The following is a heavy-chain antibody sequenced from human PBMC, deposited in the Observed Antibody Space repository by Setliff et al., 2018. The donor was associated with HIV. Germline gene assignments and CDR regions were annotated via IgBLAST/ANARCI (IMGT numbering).Heavy chain of an antibody. CDR2: IYYSGST. V-gene: IGHV4-39*07. CDR3: ARDFRIGWAVQDYWYFDL. D-gene: IGHD1-26*01. J-gene: IGHJ2*01. CDR1: GYSISSSSYY. Sequence: SDTLSLTCTVSGYSISSSSYYWDWIRQPPGKGLEWIGSIYYSGSTYYNPSLKSRVTISVDTSKNQFSLKLSSVTAADPAVYYCARDFRIGWAVQDYWYFDLWGRGTLVTV.